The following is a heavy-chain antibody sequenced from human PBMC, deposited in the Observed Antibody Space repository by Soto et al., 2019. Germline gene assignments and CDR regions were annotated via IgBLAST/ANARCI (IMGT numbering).Heavy chain of an antibody. J-gene: IGHJ5*02. CDR1: GCSISSSSYY. Sequence: KPSETLSLTCTVSGCSISSSSYYWGWIRQPPGKGLEWIGSIYYSGSTYYNPSLKSRVTISVDTSKNQFSLKLSSVTAADTAVYYCARGSGIAAYNWFDPWGQGTLVTVSS. V-gene: IGHV4-39*01. CDR2: IYYSGST. D-gene: IGHD6-13*01. CDR3: ARGSGIAAYNWFDP.